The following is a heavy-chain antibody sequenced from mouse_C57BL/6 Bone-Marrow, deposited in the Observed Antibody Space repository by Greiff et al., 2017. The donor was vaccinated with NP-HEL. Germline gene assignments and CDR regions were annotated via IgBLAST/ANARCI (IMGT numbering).Heavy chain of an antibody. Sequence: EVKLMESGGGLVQPGGSMKLSCAASGFTFSDAWMDWVRQSPEKGLEWVAEIRNKANNHATYYAESVKGRFTISRDDSKSSVYLQMNSLRAEDTSIYYCTLIQLRLDYYAMDYWGQGTSVTVSS. V-gene: IGHV6-6*01. CDR1: GFTFSDAW. J-gene: IGHJ4*01. CDR2: IRNKANNHAT. D-gene: IGHD3-2*02. CDR3: TLIQLRLDYYAMDY.